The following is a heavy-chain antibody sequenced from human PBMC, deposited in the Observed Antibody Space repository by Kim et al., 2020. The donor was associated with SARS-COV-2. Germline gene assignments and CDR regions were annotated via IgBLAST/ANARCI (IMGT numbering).Heavy chain of an antibody. J-gene: IGHJ4*02. Sequence: YADSVKGRFTITSDNSKDTLYLQMNSLRAEDTAVYYCAKDQSYSSRLFDYWSQGTLVTVSS. V-gene: IGHV3-33*06. CDR3: AKDQSYSSRLFDY. D-gene: IGHD6-13*01.